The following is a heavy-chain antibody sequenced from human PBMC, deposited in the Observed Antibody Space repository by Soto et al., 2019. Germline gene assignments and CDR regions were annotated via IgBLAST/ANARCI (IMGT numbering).Heavy chain of an antibody. CDR3: AKDFGGLYNWFDP. Sequence: ASVKVSCKASGYTFSNFDISWVRQAPGQGLEWLGRMNPNNGKTDYAQKFQGRLTMTRDTSISTVYMELSSLTSEDTAVYYCAKDFGGLYNWFDPWGQGTLVTVSS. V-gene: IGHV1-8*01. CDR1: GYTFSNFD. CDR2: MNPNNGKT. J-gene: IGHJ5*02. D-gene: IGHD3-16*01.